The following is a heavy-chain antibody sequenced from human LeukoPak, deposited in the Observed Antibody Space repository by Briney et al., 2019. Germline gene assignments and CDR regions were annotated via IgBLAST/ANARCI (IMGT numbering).Heavy chain of an antibody. Sequence: ASVKVSCKASGYTFTSYGISWVRQAPGQGLEWMGWISAYNGNTNYAQKLQGRVTMTTDTSTSTAYMELRSLRSDDTAVHYCAREVSRYDILTGYTYYYYYGMDVWGQGTTVTVSS. V-gene: IGHV1-18*01. D-gene: IGHD3-9*01. J-gene: IGHJ6*02. CDR3: AREVSRYDILTGYTYYYYYGMDV. CDR1: GYTFTSYG. CDR2: ISAYNGNT.